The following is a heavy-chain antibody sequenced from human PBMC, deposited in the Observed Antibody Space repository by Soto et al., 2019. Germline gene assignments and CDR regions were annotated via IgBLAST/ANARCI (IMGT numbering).Heavy chain of an antibody. CDR2: IYYSGST. CDR1: GGSISSGGYY. V-gene: IGHV4-31*03. CDR3: TRGSIILFGEGQNCFDT. J-gene: IGHJ5*02. D-gene: IGHD3-10*02. Sequence: QVQLQESGPGLVKPSQTLSLTCTVSGGSISSGGYYWSWIRQHPGKGLEWIGYIYYSGSTYYNPSLKSGVTISVYTCKNEFCLNLSSVTAADMAVYYCTRGSIILFGEGQNCFDTWGQGTMVTVSS.